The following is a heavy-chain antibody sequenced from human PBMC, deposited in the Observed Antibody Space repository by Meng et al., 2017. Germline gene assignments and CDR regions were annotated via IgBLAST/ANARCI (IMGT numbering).Heavy chain of an antibody. Sequence: VHLQEAGPGMVKLSGTLSLTCAVSGGSISSSNWWSWVRQPPGKGLEWIGEIYHSGSTNYNPSLKSRVTISVDKSKNQFSLKLSSVTAADTAVYYCARDRGAVAGTNFDYWGQGTLVTVSS. CDR2: IYHSGST. CDR1: GGSISSSNW. D-gene: IGHD6-19*01. V-gene: IGHV4-4*02. CDR3: ARDRGAVAGTNFDY. J-gene: IGHJ4*02.